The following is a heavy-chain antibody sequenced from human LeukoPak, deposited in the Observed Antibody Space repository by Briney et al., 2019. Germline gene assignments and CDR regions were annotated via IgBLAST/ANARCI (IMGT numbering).Heavy chain of an antibody. V-gene: IGHV1-2*02. CDR1: GYAFTGYY. D-gene: IGHD6-19*01. Sequence: GASVKVSCKASGYAFTGYYMHWVRQAPGQGLEWMGWINPNSGGTNYAQKFQGRVTMTRDTSISTAYMELSRLRSDDTAVYYCARDRSLKQWLGHWGQGTLVTVSS. CDR3: ARDRSLKQWLGH. J-gene: IGHJ4*02. CDR2: INPNSGGT.